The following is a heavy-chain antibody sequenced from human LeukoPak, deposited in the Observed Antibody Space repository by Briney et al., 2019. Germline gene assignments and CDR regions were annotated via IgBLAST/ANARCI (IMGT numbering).Heavy chain of an antibody. CDR2: ISYDGSNK. V-gene: IGHV3-30*04. CDR1: GFTFSSYA. CDR3: ARRDGYYYDSQNPHAFDI. D-gene: IGHD3-22*01. Sequence: GGSLRLSCAASGFTFSSYAMHWVRQAPGKGLEWVAVISYDGSNKYYADSVKGRFTISRDNSKNTLYLQMNSLRAEDTAVYYCARRDGYYYDSQNPHAFDIWGQGTMVTVSS. J-gene: IGHJ3*02.